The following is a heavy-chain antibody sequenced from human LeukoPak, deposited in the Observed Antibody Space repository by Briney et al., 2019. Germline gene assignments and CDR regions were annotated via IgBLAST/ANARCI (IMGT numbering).Heavy chain of an antibody. CDR1: GFTFSSYA. CDR2: ISGSGGST. J-gene: IGHJ6*02. CDR3: AKVEYSGYDSGIYGMDV. V-gene: IGHV3-23*01. Sequence: GGPLRLSCAASGFTFSSYAMSWVRQAPGKGLEWVSAISGSGGSTYYADSVKGRFTVSRDNSKNTLYLQMNSLRAEDTAVYYCAKVEYSGYDSGIYGMDVWGQGTTVAVSS. D-gene: IGHD5-12*01.